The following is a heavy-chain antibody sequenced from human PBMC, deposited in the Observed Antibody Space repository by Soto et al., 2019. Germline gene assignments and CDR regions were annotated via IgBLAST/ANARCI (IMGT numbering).Heavy chain of an antibody. CDR2: ISWNSGSI. J-gene: IGHJ6*03. CDR1: GFTFDDYA. D-gene: IGHD5-18*01. V-gene: IGHV3-9*01. Sequence: GGSLRLSCAASGFTFDDYAMHWVRQAPGKGLEWVSGISWNSGSIGYADSVKGRFTISRDNAKNSLYLQMNSLRAEDTALYYCAKEDGYGYYYYMDVWGKGTTVTVSS. CDR3: AKEDGYGYYYYMDV.